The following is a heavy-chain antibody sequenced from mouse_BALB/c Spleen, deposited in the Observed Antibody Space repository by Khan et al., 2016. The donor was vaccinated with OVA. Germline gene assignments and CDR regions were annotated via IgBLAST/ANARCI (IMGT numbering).Heavy chain of an antibody. J-gene: IGHJ4*01. Sequence: DLVKPGASVKLSCKASGYTFTSYWINWIKQRPGQGLEWVGQISPGSGSAYYNEVFKDKATLTIDTSSTTAYIQLSSLSSEDSAVYVCARSNYYGRSLYAMDYWGQGTSVTVS. D-gene: IGHD1-1*01. CDR1: GYTFTSYW. V-gene: IGHV1S41*01. CDR3: ARSNYYGRSLYAMDY. CDR2: ISPGSGSA.